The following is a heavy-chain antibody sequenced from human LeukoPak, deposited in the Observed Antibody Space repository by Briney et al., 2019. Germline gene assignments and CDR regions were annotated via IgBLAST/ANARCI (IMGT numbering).Heavy chain of an antibody. Sequence: SQTLSLTCTVSGGSISSGSYYWSWIRQPAGKGLEWIGRIYTCGSTNYNPSLKSRVTISVDTSKNQFSLKLSSVTAADTAVYYCARATVTTALLDYWGQGTLVTVSS. CDR2: IYTCGST. V-gene: IGHV4-61*02. CDR1: GGSISSGSYY. D-gene: IGHD4-17*01. J-gene: IGHJ4*02. CDR3: ARATVTTALLDY.